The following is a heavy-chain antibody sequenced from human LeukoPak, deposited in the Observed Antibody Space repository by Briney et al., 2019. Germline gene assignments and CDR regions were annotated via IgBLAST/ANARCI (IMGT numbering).Heavy chain of an antibody. J-gene: IGHJ4*02. CDR2: IKRDGSEK. CDR1: GFTFSSYW. V-gene: IGHV3-7*01. D-gene: IGHD1-26*01. Sequence: PGGSLRLSCAASGFTFSSYWMSWVRQAPGKGLEWVANIKRDGSEKYYVDSVKGRFTISRDNAKNSLYLQMNSLRAEDTAVYYCARDRVVGATYYFDYWGQGTLVTVSS. CDR3: ARDRVVGATYYFDY.